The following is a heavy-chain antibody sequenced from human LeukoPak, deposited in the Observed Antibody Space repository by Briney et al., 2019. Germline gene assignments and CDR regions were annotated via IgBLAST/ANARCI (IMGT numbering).Heavy chain of an antibody. V-gene: IGHV4-59*12. CDR1: GGSISSYY. CDR2: IYYSGST. J-gene: IGHJ5*02. Sequence: SETLSLTXTVSGGSISSYYWSWIRQPPGKGLEWIGYIYYSGSTNYNPSLKSRVTISVDPSKNQFSLKLTSVTAADTAVYYCARDGFPGQTWFDPWGQGTLVTVSS. CDR3: ARDGFPGQTWFDP. D-gene: IGHD2/OR15-2a*01.